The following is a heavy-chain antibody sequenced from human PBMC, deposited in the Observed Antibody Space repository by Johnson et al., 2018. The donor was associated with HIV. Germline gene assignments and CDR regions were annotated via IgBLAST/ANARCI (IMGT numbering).Heavy chain of an antibody. CDR1: GFTFSSYD. J-gene: IGHJ3*02. Sequence: MQLVESGGGLVQPGGSLRLSCAASGFTFSSYDMHWVRQATGKGLEWVSAIGTAGDTYYPGSVKGRFTISRENAKNSLYLQMNSLRAGDTAVYYCARGDRYHAFDIWGQGTMVTVSS. CDR2: IGTAGDT. CDR3: ARGDRYHAFDI. D-gene: IGHD3-16*02. V-gene: IGHV3-13*01.